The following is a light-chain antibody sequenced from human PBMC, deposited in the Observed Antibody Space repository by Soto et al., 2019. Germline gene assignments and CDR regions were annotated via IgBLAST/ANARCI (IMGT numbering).Light chain of an antibody. CDR2: AAS. V-gene: IGKV1-27*01. CDR3: QNYNSAPWT. J-gene: IGKJ1*01. CDR1: QDIADY. Sequence: IQMTQSPSSLSASVGDRVTITCRASQDIADYLAWYQQKPGQVPNLLIYAASTLQSGVPSRFSGSGSGTDFTLTITGLQPEDVATYYCQNYNSAPWTFVQGTKVEIK.